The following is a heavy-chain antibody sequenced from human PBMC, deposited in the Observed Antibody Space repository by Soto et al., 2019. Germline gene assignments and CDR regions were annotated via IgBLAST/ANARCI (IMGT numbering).Heavy chain of an antibody. CDR1: GFDFGAYA. CDR3: ARDYTGFTCGSIIHAFDI. J-gene: IGHJ3*02. CDR2: ISATFGGT. D-gene: IGHD3-16*01. V-gene: IGHV3-23*01. Sequence: PGGSLRLSCVASGFDFGAYALNWVRQRPGKGLEWVSTISATFGGTYYANSVRGRFTISRDISKNTVFLRMTRLTVEGLVVYYCARDYTGFTCGSIIHAFDIWGQGTMVAASS.